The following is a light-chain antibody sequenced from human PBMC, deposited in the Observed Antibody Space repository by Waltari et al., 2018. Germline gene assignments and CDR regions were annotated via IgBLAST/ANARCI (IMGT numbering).Light chain of an antibody. Sequence: QSALTQPRSVSGSPGQSVTISCTGTSSDVGGYNYVSCYQQHPGKAPNFMVYGVSVRPSGVPDRFSGSKSGNTASLTISGRQAEDEADYYCCSYAGSYNLVFGGGTKLTVL. CDR2: GVS. CDR3: CSYAGSYNLV. V-gene: IGLV2-11*01. CDR1: SSDVGGYNY. J-gene: IGLJ2*01.